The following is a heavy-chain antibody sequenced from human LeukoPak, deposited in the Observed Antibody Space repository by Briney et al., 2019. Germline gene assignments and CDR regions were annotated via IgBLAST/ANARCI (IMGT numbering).Heavy chain of an antibody. CDR2: INPNSGGT. J-gene: IGHJ4*02. Sequence: ASVKVSCKASGYTFTGYYMHWVRQAPGQGLEWMGWINPNSGGTNYAQKLQGRVTMTRDTSISTAYMELSRLRSDDTAVYYCARDDGYSYGMNDYWGQGTLVTVSS. D-gene: IGHD5-18*01. V-gene: IGHV1-2*02. CDR3: ARDDGYSYGMNDY. CDR1: GYTFTGYY.